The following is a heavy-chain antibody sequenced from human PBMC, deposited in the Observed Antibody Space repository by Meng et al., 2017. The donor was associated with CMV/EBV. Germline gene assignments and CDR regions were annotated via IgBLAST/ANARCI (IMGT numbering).Heavy chain of an antibody. J-gene: IGHJ6*02. V-gene: IGHV4-31*02. CDR1: SISSCGYY. CDR2: IYYSGST. CDR3: ARGLYCSSTSCLSGMDV. D-gene: IGHD2-2*01. Sequence: SISSCGYYWSWIRQHPGKGLEWIGYIYYSGSTYYNPSLKSRVTISVDTSKNQFSLKLSSVTAADTAVYYCARGLYCSSTSCLSGMDVWGQGTTVTVS.